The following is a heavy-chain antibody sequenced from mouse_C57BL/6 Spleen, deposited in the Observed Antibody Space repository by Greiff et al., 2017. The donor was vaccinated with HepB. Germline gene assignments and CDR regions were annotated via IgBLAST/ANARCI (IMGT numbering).Heavy chain of an antibody. Sequence: EVQLQQSGPELVKPGASVKISCKASGYTFTDYYMNWVKQSHGKSLEWIGDINPNNGGTSYNQKFKGKATLTVDKSSRTAYMELRSLTSEDSAVYYCARGVITTVVAPYWYFDVWGTGTTVTVSS. D-gene: IGHD1-1*01. CDR2: INPNNGGT. J-gene: IGHJ1*03. CDR3: ARGVITTVVAPYWYFDV. CDR1: GYTFTDYY. V-gene: IGHV1-26*01.